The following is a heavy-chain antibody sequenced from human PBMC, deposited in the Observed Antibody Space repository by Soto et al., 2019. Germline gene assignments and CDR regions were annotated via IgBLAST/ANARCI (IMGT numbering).Heavy chain of an antibody. CDR1: GYIFSIYW. J-gene: IGHJ4*02. CDR2: IYPGDSDT. V-gene: IGHV5-51*01. CDR3: ARPEIPTRSTDYDHPFDL. Sequence: GEALKRSCEGPGYIFSIYWIGSVRQMPGKGLEWMGIIYPGDSDTRYNPSFQGQVTISVDKSTSTAYLKWNNLEASDTAIYYCARPEIPTRSTDYDHPFDLWGQGTLVTVSS. D-gene: IGHD3-22*01.